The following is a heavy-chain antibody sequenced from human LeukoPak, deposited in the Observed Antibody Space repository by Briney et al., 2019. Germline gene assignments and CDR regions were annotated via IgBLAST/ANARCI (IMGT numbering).Heavy chain of an antibody. D-gene: IGHD4-11*01. CDR1: GFTFSDFY. Sequence: GGPLRLSCAASGFTFSDFYMNWVRQAPGKGLEWVSHISSSGGSKYYADSVKGRFTIYRDNAKPSLYLQMNSLRAEDTAVYYCARHHSSGAFFDLWGQGSLVTVSS. CDR2: ISSSGGSK. J-gene: IGHJ4*02. CDR3: ARHHSSGAFFDL. V-gene: IGHV3-11*04.